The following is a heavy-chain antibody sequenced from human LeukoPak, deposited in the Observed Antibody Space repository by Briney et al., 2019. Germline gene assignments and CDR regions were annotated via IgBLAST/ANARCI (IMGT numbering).Heavy chain of an antibody. Sequence: PGGSLRLSCAASGFTFSSYGMHWVRQAPGKGLEWVAVISYDGSNKYYADSVKGRFTISRDNSKNTLYLQMNSLRAEDTAVYYCAKWGSGSYPPSASEYFQHWGQGTLVTVSS. J-gene: IGHJ1*01. V-gene: IGHV3-30*18. CDR1: GFTFSSYG. CDR3: AKWGSGSYPPSASEYFQH. D-gene: IGHD1-26*01. CDR2: ISYDGSNK.